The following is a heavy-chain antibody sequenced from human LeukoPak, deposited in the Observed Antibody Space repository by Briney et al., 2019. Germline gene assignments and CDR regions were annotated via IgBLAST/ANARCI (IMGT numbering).Heavy chain of an antibody. V-gene: IGHV3-66*01. J-gene: IGHJ3*02. CDR2: IYSGGST. CDR1: GFTVSSNY. Sequence: GGSLRLSCAASGFTVSSNYMSWVRQAPGKGLEWVSVIYSGGSTYYADSVKGRFTISRDNSKNTLYLQMNSLRAEDTAVYYCARVEQQLLTGGAFDIWGQGTMVTVSS. CDR3: ARVEQQLLTGGAFDI. D-gene: IGHD6-13*01.